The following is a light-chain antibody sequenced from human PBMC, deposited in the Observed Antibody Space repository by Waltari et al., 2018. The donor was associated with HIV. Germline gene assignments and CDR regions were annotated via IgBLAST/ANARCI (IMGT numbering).Light chain of an antibody. CDR3: LLSYSGVRV. Sequence: QVVVTQEPSLSVSPGGTVTVTCASVTGSVSRNHYTHWIQLKPGQAPRTLIYDTEKRHTWAPGRFAGSLIGGRAALMLAGALPDDEADYYCLLSYSGVRVFGGGTKLTV. CDR2: DTE. J-gene: IGLJ3*02. V-gene: IGLV7-46*01. CDR1: TGSVSRNHY.